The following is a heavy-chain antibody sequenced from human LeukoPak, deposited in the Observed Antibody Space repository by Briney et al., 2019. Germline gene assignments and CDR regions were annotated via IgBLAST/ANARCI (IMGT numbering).Heavy chain of an antibody. J-gene: IGHJ4*02. CDR2: IRNSDGMT. Sequence: GGPLSFPGQAPGLTSRSFTRSGSGQAPGQGLGWASGIRNSDGMTYYADSVRGRFTISTDNSKNTLYLQMNSLRAEDTALYYCAKGLERESRLDSWGQGTLVTVSS. D-gene: IGHD1-1*01. V-gene: IGHV3-23*01. CDR3: AKGLERESRLDS. CDR1: GLTSRSFT.